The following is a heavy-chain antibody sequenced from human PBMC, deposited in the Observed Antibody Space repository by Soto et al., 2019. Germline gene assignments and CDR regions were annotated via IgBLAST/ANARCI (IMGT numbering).Heavy chain of an antibody. J-gene: IGHJ4*02. CDR3: AIYYDSSGYFDY. Sequence: PSETLSLTCTVSGGSISSGGYYWSWIRQHPGKGLEWIGYIYYSGSTYYNPSLKSRVTISVDTSKNQFSLKLSSVTAADTAVYYCAIYYDSSGYFDYWGQGTLVTVSS. CDR2: IYYSGST. CDR1: GGSISSGGYY. V-gene: IGHV4-31*03. D-gene: IGHD3-22*01.